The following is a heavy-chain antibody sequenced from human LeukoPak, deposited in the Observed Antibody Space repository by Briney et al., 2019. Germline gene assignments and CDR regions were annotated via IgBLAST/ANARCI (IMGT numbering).Heavy chain of an antibody. CDR2: IKQDGSEK. Sequence: PGGSLRLSCAASGFTFSKYWMTWVRQAPGKGLEWVANIKQDGSEKSYVDSVKGRFTISRDNTKNSLLLQMNSLRVEDTAVYYCARGSGHDRVYYYGMDVWGQGTTVTVSS. CDR3: ARGSGHDRVYYYGMDV. CDR1: GFTFSKYW. J-gene: IGHJ6*02. D-gene: IGHD5-12*01. V-gene: IGHV3-7*03.